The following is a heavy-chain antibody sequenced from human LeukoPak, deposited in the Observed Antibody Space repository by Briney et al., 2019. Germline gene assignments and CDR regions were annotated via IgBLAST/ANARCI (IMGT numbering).Heavy chain of an antibody. V-gene: IGHV3-9*01. J-gene: IGHJ4*02. CDR1: GFTFDDYA. CDR2: ISWESGSI. D-gene: IGHD3-22*01. Sequence: GGSLRLSCAASGFTFDDYAMHWVRQAQGEGLEWVSGISWESGSIGYAASVKGGFTISTDNAKNSLYLHMNTLRTEDTALYYCAKEKYPQAYYYASSGQGHYPPGDWGQGTLVTVSS. CDR3: AKEKYPQAYYYASSGQGHYPPGD.